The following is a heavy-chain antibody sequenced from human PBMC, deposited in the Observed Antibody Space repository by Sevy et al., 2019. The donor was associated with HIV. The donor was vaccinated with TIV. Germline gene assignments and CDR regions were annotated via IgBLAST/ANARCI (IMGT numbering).Heavy chain of an antibody. CDR1: GFTFSNYD. CDR3: ARGAGPFAY. J-gene: IGHJ4*02. CDR2: IGAASDT. V-gene: IGHV3-13*01. Sequence: GSLRLSCAASGFTFSNYDMHWVRQASGKGLEWVSTIGAASDTYYPDSVKGRFSISRENAKNPLYLQMNSLRAGDTAVYYCARGAGPFAYWGRGTVVTVSS. D-gene: IGHD6-19*01.